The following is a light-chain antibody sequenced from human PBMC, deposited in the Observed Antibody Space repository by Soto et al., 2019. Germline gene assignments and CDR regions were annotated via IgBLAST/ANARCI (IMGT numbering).Light chain of an antibody. Sequence: QSALTQPASVSGSPGQSITIYCTGTSSDIGGYNYVSWYQQLPGKVPKLIIYDVSNRPSGVSDRFSGSKSGNAASLTISGLQADDEAHYYCSSYTSTSTLYVFGTGTKVTVL. CDR2: DVS. CDR3: SSYTSTSTLYV. J-gene: IGLJ1*01. CDR1: SSDIGGYNY. V-gene: IGLV2-14*03.